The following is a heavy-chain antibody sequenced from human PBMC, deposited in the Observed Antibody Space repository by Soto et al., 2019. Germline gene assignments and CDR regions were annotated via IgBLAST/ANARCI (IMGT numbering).Heavy chain of an antibody. Sequence: EVQRVESGGGLVQPGGSLRLSCAASEFTFSGRSVHWVRQAPGKGLVWVSGIDKVGTDSTYADSVKGRFTSSRDNAKNTVYLQMYSLRVEDTAVYYCARGWFGPDVWGKGTTVTVSS. CDR3: ARGWFGPDV. V-gene: IGHV3-74*01. J-gene: IGHJ6*03. CDR2: IDKVGTDS. CDR1: EFTFSGRS. D-gene: IGHD3-10*01.